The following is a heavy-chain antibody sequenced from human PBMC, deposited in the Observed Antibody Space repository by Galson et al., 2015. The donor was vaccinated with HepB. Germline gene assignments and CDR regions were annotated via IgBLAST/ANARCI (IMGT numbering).Heavy chain of an antibody. CDR2: IKQDGSEK. CDR3: ARESRCSSTSCSIGPIFFDP. V-gene: IGHV3-7*01. D-gene: IGHD2-2*01. CDR1: GFTFSNYW. J-gene: IGHJ5*02. Sequence: SLRLSCAASGFTFSNYWMSWVRQAPGKGLEWVANIKQDGSEKYYVDSVKGRFTISRDNAKNSLSLQMNSLRADDTAVYYCARESRCSSTSCSIGPIFFDPWGQGTLVTVSS.